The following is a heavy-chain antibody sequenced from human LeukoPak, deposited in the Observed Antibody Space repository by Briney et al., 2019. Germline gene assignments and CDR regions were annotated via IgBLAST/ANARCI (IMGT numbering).Heavy chain of an antibody. CDR2: ISGSGGST. V-gene: IGHV3-23*01. CDR1: GFTFSSYA. Sequence: GGSLRFSCAASGFTFSSYAMSWVRQAPGKGLEWVSAISGSGGSTYYADSVKGRFTISRDNSKNTLYLQMNSLRAEDTAVYYCANQGTASAGGPFDPWGQGTLVTVSS. D-gene: IGHD2-21*02. CDR3: ANQGTASAGGPFDP. J-gene: IGHJ5*02.